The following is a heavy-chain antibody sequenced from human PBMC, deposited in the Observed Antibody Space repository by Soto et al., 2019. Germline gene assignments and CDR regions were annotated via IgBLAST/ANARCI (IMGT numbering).Heavy chain of an antibody. CDR3: ARDSPYGDYGGGFDY. CDR2: IYGGGRT. V-gene: IGHV3-53*01. D-gene: IGHD4-17*01. J-gene: IGHJ4*02. Sequence: GGSLRLSCAASGFTVSNNYMSWVRQAPGKGLEWVSVIYGGGRTDYADSVKGRFTISRDNSKNTLYLQMNSVRAEDTAVYYCARDSPYGDYGGGFDYWGQGTLVTVSS. CDR1: GFTVSNNY.